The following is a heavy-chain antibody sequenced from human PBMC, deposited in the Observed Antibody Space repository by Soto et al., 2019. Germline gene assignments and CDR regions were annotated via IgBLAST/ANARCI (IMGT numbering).Heavy chain of an antibody. V-gene: IGHV4-34*01. D-gene: IGHD3-22*01. CDR2: INHSGST. J-gene: IGHJ4*02. CDR1: GGSFSGYY. Sequence: SETLSLTCAVYGGSFSGYYWSWIRQPPGKGLEWIGEINHSGSTNYNPSLKSRVTMSVDTSKNQFSLKLSSVTAADTAVYYCARDYRRPYYYDSSDYYFDYWGQGTLVTVSS. CDR3: ARDYRRPYYYDSSDYYFDY.